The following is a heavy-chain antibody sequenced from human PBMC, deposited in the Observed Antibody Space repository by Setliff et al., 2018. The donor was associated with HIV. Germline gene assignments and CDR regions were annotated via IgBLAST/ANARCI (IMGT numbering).Heavy chain of an antibody. CDR2: IYYSGST. CDR1: GGSISSSDYY. J-gene: IGHJ4*02. D-gene: IGHD3-22*01. V-gene: IGHV4-31*03. CDR3: ARSGDYYESSGYYRY. Sequence: SETLSLTCTVSGGSISSSDYYWSWIRQHPGKGLEWIGYIYYSGSTYYNPSLTSRITISVDTSQNQFSLKLGSVTAADTAIYYCARSGDYYESSGYYRYWGQGARVTVSS.